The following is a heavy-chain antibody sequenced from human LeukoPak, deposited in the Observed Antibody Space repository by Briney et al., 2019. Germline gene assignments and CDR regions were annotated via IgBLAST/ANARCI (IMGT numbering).Heavy chain of an antibody. CDR1: GYTFTSYY. V-gene: IGHV1-46*01. Sequence: GASVKVSCKASGYTFTSYYMHWVRQAPGQGLEWMGLINPSSGSTSYAQKFQGRVTMTRDTSTSTVYMELSSLRSEDTAVYYCARGFGPYCYDSTGYYNFDYWGQGTLVTVSS. D-gene: IGHD3-22*01. J-gene: IGHJ4*02. CDR3: ARGFGPYCYDSTGYYNFDY. CDR2: INPSSGST.